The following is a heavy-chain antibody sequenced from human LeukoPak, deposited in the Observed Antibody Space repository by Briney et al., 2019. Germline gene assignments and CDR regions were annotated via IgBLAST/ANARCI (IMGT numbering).Heavy chain of an antibody. J-gene: IGHJ4*02. CDR2: ISASGGST. V-gene: IGHV3-23*01. D-gene: IGHD1-26*01. CDR3: AKCISGSYPNKPYDY. Sequence: PGGSLRLSCAASGFTFSSFAMSWVRQTPGKGLEWVSGISASGGSTYYADSVKGRFTISRDNSQSTLYLQMNSLRAEDTAVYYCAKCISGSYPNKPYDYWGQGALVTVSS. CDR1: GFTFSSFA.